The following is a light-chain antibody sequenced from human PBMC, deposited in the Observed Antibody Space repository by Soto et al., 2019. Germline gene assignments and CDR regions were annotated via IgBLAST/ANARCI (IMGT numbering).Light chain of an antibody. Sequence: IQMTQSPSSLSASIGDRVTITCRASQGIGVRLAWFQQKPGKAPQYLIQSASTLASGVPSRFRGSGSGTDLILTINNLQPEDVATYYCLQVNSFPRTFGQGTKVDIK. V-gene: IGKV1-12*01. J-gene: IGKJ1*01. CDR3: LQVNSFPRT. CDR2: SAS. CDR1: QGIGVR.